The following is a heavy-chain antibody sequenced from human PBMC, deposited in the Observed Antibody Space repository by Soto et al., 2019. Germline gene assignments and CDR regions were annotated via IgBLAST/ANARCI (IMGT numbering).Heavy chain of an antibody. CDR2: FDPEDGET. J-gene: IGHJ4*02. D-gene: IGHD5-12*01. CDR1: GYTLTELS. CDR3: ATDLSYSGYDASRGNY. Sequence: ASVKVSCKVSGYTLTELSMHWVRQAPGKGLEWMGGFDPEDGETIYAQKFQGRVTMTEDTSTDTAYMELSSLRSEDTAVYYCATDLSYSGYDASRGNYRGQGTPVTVSS. V-gene: IGHV1-24*01.